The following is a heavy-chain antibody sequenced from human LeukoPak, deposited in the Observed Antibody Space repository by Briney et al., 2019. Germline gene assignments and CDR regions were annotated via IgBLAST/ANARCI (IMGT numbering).Heavy chain of an antibody. CDR1: GFTFSSYG. J-gene: IGHJ4*02. CDR3: AKDHDCSGGSCQFDY. CDR2: ISYDGSNK. Sequence: GGSLRLSCAASGFTFSSYGMHWVRQAPGKGLEWVAVISYDGSNKYYADSVKGRFTISRDNSKNTLYLQMNSLSAEDTAVYYCAKDHDCSGGSCQFDYWGQGTLVTVSS. V-gene: IGHV3-30*18. D-gene: IGHD2-15*01.